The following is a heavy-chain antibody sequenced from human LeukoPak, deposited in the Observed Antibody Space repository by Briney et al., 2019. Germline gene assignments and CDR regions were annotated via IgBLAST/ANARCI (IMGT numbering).Heavy chain of an antibody. CDR3: ARDLWNFYDDSGYNRDFDS. CDR2: IGTYGGDT. D-gene: IGHD3-22*01. J-gene: IGHJ5*01. Sequence: ASVKVSCKATSRISWVRQAPGQGLEWMGWIGTYGGDTYYAQKFQGRITVTTDTSTSTVYRELRNLRSDDTAVYYCARDLWNFYDDSGYNRDFDSWGQGTLVTVSS. CDR1: TSR. V-gene: IGHV1-18*01.